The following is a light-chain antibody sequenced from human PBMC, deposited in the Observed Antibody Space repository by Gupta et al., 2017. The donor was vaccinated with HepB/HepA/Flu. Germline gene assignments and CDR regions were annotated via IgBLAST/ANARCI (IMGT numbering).Light chain of an antibody. CDR1: QSIDGMF. CDR3: QHYVGPPT. Sequence: IVLTQSPCTLSLSPGESATISGSASQSIDGMFVNWYQYKAGQAPRLLISNTSNRASGIPDRFSGSAASGTDFTLTINRLEPEDFALYYCQHYVGPPTCGGETKVGI. V-gene: IGKV3-20*01. J-gene: IGKJ4*01. CDR2: NTS.